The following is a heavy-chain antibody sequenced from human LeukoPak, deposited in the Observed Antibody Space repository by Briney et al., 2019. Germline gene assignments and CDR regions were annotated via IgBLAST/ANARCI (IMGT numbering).Heavy chain of an antibody. CDR1: GFTFSSYW. Sequence: AGGSLRLSCAASGFTFSSYWMHWVRQAPGKGLVWVSRINSDGSSTSYADSVKGRFTISRDNAKNTLYLQMNSLRAEDTAVYYCARAGSVAATLRYWGQGTQVTVSS. CDR2: INSDGSST. D-gene: IGHD2-15*01. CDR3: ARAGSVAATLRY. J-gene: IGHJ4*02. V-gene: IGHV3-74*01.